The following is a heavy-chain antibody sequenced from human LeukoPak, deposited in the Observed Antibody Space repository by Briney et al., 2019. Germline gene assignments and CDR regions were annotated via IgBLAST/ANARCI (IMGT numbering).Heavy chain of an antibody. CDR2: ISGSGGST. CDR3: AKDQTFHPYSSGWYPYY. Sequence: PGGSLRLSCAASGFTFSNYGMHWVRQAPGKGLEWVSAISGSGGSTYYADSVKGRFTISRDNSKNTLYLQMNSLRAEDTAVYYCAKDQTFHPYSSGWYPYYWGQGTLVTVSS. V-gene: IGHV3-23*01. J-gene: IGHJ4*02. CDR1: GFTFSNYG. D-gene: IGHD6-19*01.